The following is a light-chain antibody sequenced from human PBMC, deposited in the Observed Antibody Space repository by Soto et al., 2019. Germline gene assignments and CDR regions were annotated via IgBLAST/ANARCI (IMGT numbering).Light chain of an antibody. Sequence: QSALTQPASVSGSPGQSITISCTGTSSDVGGHNYVSWYQQHPGKAPKLMIYEVSNRPSGVSNRFSGSKSGNTASLTISGLQAEDEANYYCSSYTSSSTLIFGGGTQRT. V-gene: IGLV2-14*01. CDR2: EVS. CDR1: SSDVGGHNY. CDR3: SSYTSSSTLI. J-gene: IGLJ2*01.